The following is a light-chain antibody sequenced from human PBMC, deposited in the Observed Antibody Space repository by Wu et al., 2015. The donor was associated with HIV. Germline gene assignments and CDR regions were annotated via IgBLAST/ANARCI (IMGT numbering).Light chain of an antibody. CDR3: QQYYNYPLW. V-gene: IGKV1-NL1*01. CDR2: AAS. CDR1: QDISNS. J-gene: IGKJ1*01. Sequence: DIQMTQSPSSLSASVGDTVTITCRASQDISNSLAWYQQKPGKAPKLLLSAASSLEIGVPSRFSGSGSGTHYSLTISSLQPEDFATYYCQQYYNYPLWFGQGTKVEIK.